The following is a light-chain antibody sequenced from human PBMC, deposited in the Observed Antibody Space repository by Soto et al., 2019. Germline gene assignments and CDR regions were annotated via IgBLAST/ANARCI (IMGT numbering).Light chain of an antibody. CDR3: SSYTSSSLYV. Sequence: QSALTQPASVSGSPGQSIAISCTGTSSDVGGYNYVSWYQQHPGKAPKLMIYDVSNRPSGVSNRFSGSKFGNTASLTISGLQAEDEADYYCSSYTSSSLYVFGTGTKVTV. CDR1: SSDVGGYNY. CDR2: DVS. V-gene: IGLV2-14*01. J-gene: IGLJ1*01.